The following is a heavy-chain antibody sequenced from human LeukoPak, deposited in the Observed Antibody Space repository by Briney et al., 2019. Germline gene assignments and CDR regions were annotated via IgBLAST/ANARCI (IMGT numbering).Heavy chain of an antibody. J-gene: IGHJ6*02. D-gene: IGHD3-22*01. CDR2: IYYSGST. CDR1: GGSISSGDYY. V-gene: IGHV4-30-4*01. Sequence: SETLSLTCTVSGGSISSGDYYWSWIRQPPGKGLEWIGYIYYSGSTYYNPSLKSRVTISVDTSKNQFSLKLSSVTAADTAVYYCATLRSDSSGYYSYYYYGMDVWGQGTTVTVSS. CDR3: ATLRSDSSGYYSYYYYGMDV.